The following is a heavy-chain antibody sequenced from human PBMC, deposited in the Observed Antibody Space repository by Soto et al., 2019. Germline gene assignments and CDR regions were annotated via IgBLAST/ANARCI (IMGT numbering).Heavy chain of an antibody. D-gene: IGHD7-27*01. CDR2: ISIVSSYI. Sequence: EVQLVESGGGLVKPGGSLRLSCAASGFTFSNFIMNWVRQAPGKGLEWVSSISIVSSYIYYVDSVEGRFTISRDNAKNSLYLQMNSLRAEDTAVYYCARDNWDGMDVWGQGTTVTFSS. J-gene: IGHJ6*02. CDR1: GFTFSNFI. CDR3: ARDNWDGMDV. V-gene: IGHV3-21*01.